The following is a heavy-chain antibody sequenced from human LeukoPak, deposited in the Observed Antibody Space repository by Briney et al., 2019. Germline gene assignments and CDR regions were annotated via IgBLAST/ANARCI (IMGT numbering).Heavy chain of an antibody. Sequence: PSETLSLTCTVSGGSISSHYWSWIRQPPGKGLERIGYIYYSGSTNYNPSLKSRVTISVDTSKNQFSLKLSSVTAADTAVYYCARGARAAAGKGGIYYYYYYMDVWGKGTTVTVSS. J-gene: IGHJ6*03. D-gene: IGHD6-13*01. CDR2: IYYSGST. CDR1: GGSISSHY. V-gene: IGHV4-59*11. CDR3: ARGARAAAGKGGIYYYYYYMDV.